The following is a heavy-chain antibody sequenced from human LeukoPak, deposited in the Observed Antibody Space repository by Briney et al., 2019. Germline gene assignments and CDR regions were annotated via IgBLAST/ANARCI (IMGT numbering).Heavy chain of an antibody. V-gene: IGHV4-34*01. CDR3: ASRLYSSSWPEYFQH. D-gene: IGHD6-13*01. CDR1: GGSFSGYY. Sequence: SETLSLTCAVYGGSFSGYYWSWIRQPPGKGLGWIGEINHSGSTNYNPSLKSRVTISVDTSKNQFSLKLSSVTAADTAVYYCASRLYSSSWPEYFQHWGQGTLVTVSS. CDR2: INHSGST. J-gene: IGHJ1*01.